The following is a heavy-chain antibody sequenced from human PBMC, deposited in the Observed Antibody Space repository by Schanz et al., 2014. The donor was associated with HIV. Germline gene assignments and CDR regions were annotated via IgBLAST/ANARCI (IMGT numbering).Heavy chain of an antibody. J-gene: IGHJ4*02. Sequence: QVQLVQSGAEAKKPGASVMLSCKASGYSFTSYDINWVRQATGLGLEWMGWMNPNSGYTGYAQKFQGRVTMTRHTPTSTAYMELSSLRSDDTAVYYCARDQNVISMVRGVMGGVDYWGQGTLVTVSS. V-gene: IGHV1-8*01. CDR3: ARDQNVISMVRGVMGGVDY. CDR1: GYSFTSYD. D-gene: IGHD3-10*01. CDR2: MNPNSGYT.